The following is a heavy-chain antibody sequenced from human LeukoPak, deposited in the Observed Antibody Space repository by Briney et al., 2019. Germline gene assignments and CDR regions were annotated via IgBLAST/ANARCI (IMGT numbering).Heavy chain of an antibody. J-gene: IGHJ4*02. D-gene: IGHD3-9*01. Sequence: SGPTLVKPTQTLTLTCTFSGFSFSTSGVGVGWIRQPPGKALEWLAVISWDEDARYRPSLKSRLTINKDTSKNQVVLTMTNMDPVDTATYYCARSPYYDILTGSRGTFDYWGRGILVTVSS. V-gene: IGHV2-5*02. CDR2: ISWDEDA. CDR1: GFSFSTSGVG. CDR3: ARSPYYDILTGSRGTFDY.